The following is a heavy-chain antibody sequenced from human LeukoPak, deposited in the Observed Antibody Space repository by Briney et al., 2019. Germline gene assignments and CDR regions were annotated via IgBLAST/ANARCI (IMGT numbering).Heavy chain of an antibody. CDR2: IYYSGST. J-gene: IGHJ4*02. Sequence: SETLSLTCTVSGGSISSYHWSWIRQPPGKGLEWLGYIYYSGSTNYNPSLKSRVTISVDTSKNQFSLKLSSVTAADTAVYYCARGCSTSRPVDYWGQGTLVTVSS. CDR1: GGSISSYH. V-gene: IGHV4-59*01. CDR3: ARGCSTSRPVDY. D-gene: IGHD2-2*01.